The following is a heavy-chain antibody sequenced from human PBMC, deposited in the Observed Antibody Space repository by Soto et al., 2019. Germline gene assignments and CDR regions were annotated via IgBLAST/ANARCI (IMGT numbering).Heavy chain of an antibody. CDR1: GGSFSGYY. Sequence: SETLSLTCAVYGGSFSGYYWSWIRQPPGKGLEWIGEINHSGSTNYNPSLKSRVTISVDTSKNQFSLKLSSVTAADTAVYYCARGFYDYVWGSYRPFDYWGQGTLVTVSS. CDR2: INHSGST. V-gene: IGHV4-34*01. CDR3: ARGFYDYVWGSYRPFDY. D-gene: IGHD3-16*02. J-gene: IGHJ4*02.